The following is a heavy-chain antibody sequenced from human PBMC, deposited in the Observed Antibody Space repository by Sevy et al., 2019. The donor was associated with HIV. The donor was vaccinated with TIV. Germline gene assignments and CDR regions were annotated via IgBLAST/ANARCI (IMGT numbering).Heavy chain of an antibody. V-gene: IGHV1-18*01. Sequence: ASVKVSCKASGYTFSSYSITWVRQVPGQGLEWMGWIGTSNGHTKYTQNFQGRVTMTADTSTGTVYMELRSLRSDDTAMYYCARRFGLAYAFDIWGRRTSVTVSS. CDR2: IGTSNGHT. CDR1: GYTFSSYS. CDR3: ARRFGLAYAFDI. D-gene: IGHD3-9*01. J-gene: IGHJ3*02.